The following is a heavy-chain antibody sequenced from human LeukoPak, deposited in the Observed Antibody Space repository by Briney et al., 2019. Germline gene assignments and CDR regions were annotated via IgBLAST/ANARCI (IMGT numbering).Heavy chain of an antibody. CDR1: GGSFSGYY. CDR2: INHSGST. Sequence: SETLSLTCAVYGGSFSGYYWSWIRTPQGKGLEWIGEINHSGSTNYNPSLKSRVTISVDTSKNQFSLKLSSVTAADTAVYYGVGYYGSGSSLDYWGQGTLVTVSS. CDR3: VGYYGSGSSLDY. D-gene: IGHD3-10*01. V-gene: IGHV4-34*01. J-gene: IGHJ4*02.